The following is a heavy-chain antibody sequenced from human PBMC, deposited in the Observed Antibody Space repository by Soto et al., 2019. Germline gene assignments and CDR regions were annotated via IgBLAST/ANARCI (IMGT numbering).Heavy chain of an antibody. V-gene: IGHV4-38-2*01. D-gene: IGHD1-26*01. J-gene: IGHJ4*02. CDR3: ARGYSGNYFDL. CDR1: GYFISTGYY. CDR2: THYSGTT. Sequence: PSLTCAVSGYFISTGYYWAWIRQSSGKGLEWIGSTHYSGTTYYNTSLKSRVTISVDTSKNQFSLKLTSVTAADTAVYFCARGYSGNYFDLWGQGTLVTVSS.